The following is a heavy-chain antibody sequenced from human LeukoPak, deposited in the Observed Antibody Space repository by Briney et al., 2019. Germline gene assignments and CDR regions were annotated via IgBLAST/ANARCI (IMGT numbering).Heavy chain of an antibody. D-gene: IGHD3-22*01. CDR2: ISDRGSTI. J-gene: IGHJ4*02. CDR3: AIYYDSSGSIDH. V-gene: IGHV3-11*01. CDR1: GFTFSDYY. Sequence: GGPLRLSCAASGFTFSDYYMTWIRQTPGKGLEWLSYISDRGSTIHYADSVKGTLTISRDNEKKSLFLTMHSLRAEDTAVYYCAIYYDSSGSIDHWGQGTLVTVSS.